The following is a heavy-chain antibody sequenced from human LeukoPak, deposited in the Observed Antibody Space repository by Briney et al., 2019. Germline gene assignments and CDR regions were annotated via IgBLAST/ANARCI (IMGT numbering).Heavy chain of an antibody. J-gene: IGHJ4*02. CDR1: GFMFNDYW. CDR3: GGFEYEAGLGW. CDR2: IKPDGSET. Sequence: PGGSLRLSCAASGFMFNDYWMMWDRQAPGEGLEWVANIKPDGSETYYMGSVRGRFTISRDNAKNLLYLQMNNLRGEDTAVYYCGGFEYEAGLGWWGQGTLVAVST. V-gene: IGHV3-7*01. D-gene: IGHD6-19*01.